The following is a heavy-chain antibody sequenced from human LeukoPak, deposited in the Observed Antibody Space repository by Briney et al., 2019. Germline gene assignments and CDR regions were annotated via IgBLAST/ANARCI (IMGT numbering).Heavy chain of an antibody. CDR2: INWNGGST. D-gene: IGHD1-26*01. V-gene: IGHV3-20*04. J-gene: IGHJ5*02. CDR3: ARDAPGIVGAPGGGT. CDR1: GFNFDDYG. Sequence: PEGSLRLSCAASGFNFDDYGMSWVRQAPGKGLEWVSGINWNGGSTGYADSVKGRFIISRDNTKNSLYLQMNSLRAEDTAFYYCARDAPGIVGAPGGGTWGQGTLVTVSS.